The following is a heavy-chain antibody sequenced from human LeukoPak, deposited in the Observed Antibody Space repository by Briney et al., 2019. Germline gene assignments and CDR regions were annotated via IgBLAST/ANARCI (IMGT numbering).Heavy chain of an antibody. Sequence: ASVKVSCKASGYTFTSYYMHWVRQAPGQGLEWVGIINPSGGSTSYAQKFQGRVTMTRDMSTSTVYMELSSLRSEDTAVYYCARANSGSRTFDYWGQGTLVTVSS. CDR2: INPSGGST. V-gene: IGHV1-46*01. D-gene: IGHD1-26*01. CDR3: ARANSGSRTFDY. CDR1: GYTFTSYY. J-gene: IGHJ4*02.